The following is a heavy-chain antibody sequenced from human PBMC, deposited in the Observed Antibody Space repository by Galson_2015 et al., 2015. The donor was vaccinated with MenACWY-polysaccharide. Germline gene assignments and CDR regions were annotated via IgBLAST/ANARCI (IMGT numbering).Heavy chain of an antibody. CDR3: ARGYSAYD. D-gene: IGHD5-12*01. CDR2: ISSSSGST. Sequence: SLRLSCAASGFTFSIYSINWVRQAPGKGLEWVSYISSSSGSTNYAGSVKGRFTISRDNAKNTLYLQMNSLRAEDTALYYCARGYSAYDWGQGTLVTVSA. J-gene: IGHJ4*02. V-gene: IGHV3-48*04. CDR1: GFTFSIYS.